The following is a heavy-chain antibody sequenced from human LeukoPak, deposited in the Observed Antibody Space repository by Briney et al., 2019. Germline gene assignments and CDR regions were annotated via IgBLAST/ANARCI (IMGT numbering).Heavy chain of an antibody. Sequence: SETLSLTCTVSGGSISSGGYYWSWIRQHPGKGLEWIGYIYYSGSTYYNPSLKSRVTISVDTFKNQFSLKLSSVTAADTAVYYCARVGNSRYGSGSYYAWGQGTLVTVSS. CDR3: ARVGNSRYGSGSYYA. J-gene: IGHJ4*02. CDR2: IYYSGST. D-gene: IGHD3-10*01. CDR1: GGSISSGGYY. V-gene: IGHV4-31*03.